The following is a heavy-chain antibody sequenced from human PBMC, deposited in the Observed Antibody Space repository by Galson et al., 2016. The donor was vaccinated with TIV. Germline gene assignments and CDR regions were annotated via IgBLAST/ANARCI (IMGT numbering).Heavy chain of an antibody. D-gene: IGHD2-2*03. CDR1: GFSFDDYG. CDR2: ISSNSVYL. CDR3: TKARGYCYGSPQDYYYGMDV. V-gene: IGHV3-9*01. Sequence: SLRLSCAASGFSFDDYGMHWVRQVLGKGLEWVSGISSNSVYLGYADSVKGRFTISRDNAKNSLYLQMNSLRAEDTALYYCTKARGYCYGSPQDYYYGMDVWGQGTTVIVSS. J-gene: IGHJ6*02.